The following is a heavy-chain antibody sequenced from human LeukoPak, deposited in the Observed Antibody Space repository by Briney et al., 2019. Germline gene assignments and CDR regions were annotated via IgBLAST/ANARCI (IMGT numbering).Heavy chain of an antibody. V-gene: IGHV4-39*07. CDR3: AGTQHGELDY. CDR1: GGSISSSSYY. D-gene: IGHD7-27*01. J-gene: IGHJ4*02. Sequence: PSETLSLTCTVSGGSISSSSYYWGWIRQPPGKGLEWIGSIYYSGSTNYNPSLKSRVTMSLDTSKNQFSLKLTSVTAADTAVFYCAGTQHGELDYWGQGALVTVSS. CDR2: IYYSGST.